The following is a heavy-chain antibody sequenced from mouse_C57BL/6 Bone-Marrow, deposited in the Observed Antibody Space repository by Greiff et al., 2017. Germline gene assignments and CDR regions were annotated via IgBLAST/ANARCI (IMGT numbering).Heavy chain of an antibody. D-gene: IGHD4-1*01. CDR1: GYTFTDYN. CDR2: INPNNGGT. J-gene: IGHJ2*01. V-gene: IGHV1-18*01. Sequence: VQLQQSGPELVKPGASVKIPCKASGYTFTDYNMDWVKQSHGKSLEWIGDINPNNGGTIYNQKFQGKATLTVDKSSSTAYMELRSLTSEDSAVYYCARGPLGPYYFDYWGQGTTRTVSA. CDR3: ARGPLGPYYFDY.